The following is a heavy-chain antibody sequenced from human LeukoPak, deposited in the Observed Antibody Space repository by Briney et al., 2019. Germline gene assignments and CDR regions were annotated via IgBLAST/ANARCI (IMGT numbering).Heavy chain of an antibody. CDR1: GFTFSTYA. CDR2: ISGSGAST. D-gene: IGHD3-3*01. CDR3: AKSPDYDFWSGSRFDP. Sequence: GGSLRLSCAASGFTFSTYAMSWVRQAPGKGLEWVSAISGSGASTYYADSVKGRFTISRDNSKNALYLQMNSLRADDTAVYYCAKSPDYDFWSGSRFDPRGQGTLVTVSS. J-gene: IGHJ5*02. V-gene: IGHV3-23*01.